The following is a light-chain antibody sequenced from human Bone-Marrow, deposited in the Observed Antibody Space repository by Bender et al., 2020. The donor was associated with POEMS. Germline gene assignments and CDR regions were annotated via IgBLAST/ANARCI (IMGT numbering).Light chain of an antibody. CDR2: DDR. CDR3: QVWDSTTELVV. J-gene: IGLJ2*01. CDR1: NIGSFS. V-gene: IGLV3-21*02. Sequence: SYVLTQTPSVSVAPGQTARITCEGSNIGSFSVHWYQLKPGQAPVLVVYDDRDRPSGIPERFSGSNSGNTATLTISRVEDGDEADYYCQVWDSTTELVVFGGGTKLTVL.